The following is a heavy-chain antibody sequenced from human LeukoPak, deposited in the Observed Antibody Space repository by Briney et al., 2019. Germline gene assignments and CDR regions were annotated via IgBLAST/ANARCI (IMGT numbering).Heavy chain of an antibody. J-gene: IGHJ3*02. Sequence: SETLSLTCTVSGGSISSYYWSWIRQPAGKGLEGIGRIYTSGSTNYNPSLKSRVTMSVDTSKNQFSLKLSSVTAADTAVYYCARETIDITVTVVVRMGDAFDIWGQGTMITVSS. CDR1: GGSISSYY. CDR2: IYTSGST. V-gene: IGHV4-4*07. CDR3: ARETIDITVTVVVRMGDAFDI. D-gene: IGHD3-22*01.